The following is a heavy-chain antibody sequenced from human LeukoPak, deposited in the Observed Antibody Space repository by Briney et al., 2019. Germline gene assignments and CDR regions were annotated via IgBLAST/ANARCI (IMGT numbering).Heavy chain of an antibody. CDR1: GGSISSYY. CDR2: IYYSGST. CDR3: ARVRRYYDSSGYYGDWYFDL. J-gene: IGHJ2*01. D-gene: IGHD3-22*01. V-gene: IGHV4-59*01. Sequence: SETLSLTCTVSGGSISSYYWSWIRQPPGKGLEWIGYIYYSGSTNYNPSPKSRVTISVDTSKNQFSLKLSSVTAADTAVYYCARVRRYYDSSGYYGDWYFDLWGRGTLVTVSS.